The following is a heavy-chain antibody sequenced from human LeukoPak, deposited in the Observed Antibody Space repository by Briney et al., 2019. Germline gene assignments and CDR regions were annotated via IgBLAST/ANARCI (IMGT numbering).Heavy chain of an antibody. V-gene: IGHV1-24*01. Sequence: ASVKVSCKASGYTFTGYYMHWVRQAPGKGLEWMGGFDPEDGETIYAQKFQGRVTMTEDTSTDTAYMELSSLRSEDTAVYYCATSLAKWELLFDYWGQGTLVTVSS. CDR1: GYTFTGYY. CDR3: ATSLAKWELLFDY. CDR2: FDPEDGET. D-gene: IGHD1-26*01. J-gene: IGHJ4*02.